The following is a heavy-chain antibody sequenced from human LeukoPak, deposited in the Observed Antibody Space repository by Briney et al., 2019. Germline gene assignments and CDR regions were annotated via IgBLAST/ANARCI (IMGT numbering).Heavy chain of an antibody. D-gene: IGHD1-7*01. V-gene: IGHV3-15*04. Sequence: PGGSLRLSCVVSGFTFSIYSMNWVRQVPGKGLEWVGQTVSEIDGGTTDYAAPVKGRFTISRDDSKSTLYLQMNSLKIEDTAVYYCTTDEDWNYARKDVWGQGATVIVSS. CDR2: TVSEIDGGTT. J-gene: IGHJ6*02. CDR1: GFTFSIYS. CDR3: TTDEDWNYARKDV.